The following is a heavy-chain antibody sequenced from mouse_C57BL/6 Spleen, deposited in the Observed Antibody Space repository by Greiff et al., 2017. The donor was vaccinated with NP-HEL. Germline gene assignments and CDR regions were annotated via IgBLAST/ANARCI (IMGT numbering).Heavy chain of an antibody. D-gene: IGHD1-1*02. CDR3: TIWSYDY. J-gene: IGHJ2*01. Sequence: VQLKQSGAELVRPGASVKLSCTASGFNIKDDYMHWVKQRPEQGLEWIGWIDPENGDTEYASKFQGKATITADTSSNTAYLQLSSLTSEDTAVYYCTIWSYDYWGQGTTLTVSS. CDR1: GFNIKDDY. CDR2: IDPENGDT. V-gene: IGHV14-4*01.